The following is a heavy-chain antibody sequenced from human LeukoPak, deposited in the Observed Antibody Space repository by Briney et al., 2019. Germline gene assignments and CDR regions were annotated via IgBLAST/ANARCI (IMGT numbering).Heavy chain of an antibody. Sequence: ASVKVSCKASGYTFTGCYMHWGRQAPGQGLEWMGWINPNSGGTNYAQKFQARVTMTRDTSISTAYIALSRLRSDDTAVYYCARVARRDIVVVPAAIVWFDPWGQGTLVTVSS. J-gene: IGHJ5*02. CDR1: GYTFTGCY. V-gene: IGHV1-2*02. CDR3: ARVARRDIVVVPAAIVWFDP. CDR2: INPNSGGT. D-gene: IGHD2-2*01.